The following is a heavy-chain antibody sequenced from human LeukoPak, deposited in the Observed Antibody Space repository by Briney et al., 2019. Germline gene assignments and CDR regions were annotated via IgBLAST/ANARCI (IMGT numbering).Heavy chain of an antibody. CDR1: GFTFSSYW. J-gene: IGHJ6*03. D-gene: IGHD3-10*01. CDR2: IKQDGSEK. V-gene: IGHV3-7*01. Sequence: GGSLRLSCAASGFTFSSYWMSWVRQAPGKELEWVANIKQDGSEKYYVDSVKGRFTISRDNAKNSLYLQMNSLRAEDTAVYYCARDALRGYYYYMDVWGKGTTVTISS. CDR3: ARDALRGYYYYMDV.